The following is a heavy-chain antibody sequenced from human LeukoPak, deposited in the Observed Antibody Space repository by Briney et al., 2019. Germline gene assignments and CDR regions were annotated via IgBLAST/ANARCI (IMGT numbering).Heavy chain of an antibody. CDR1: GFTFSSYS. V-gene: IGHV3-48*01. D-gene: IGHD2-21*01. CDR2: ISSSSSSI. CDR3: ARRSPLVAVITAHYYDY. Sequence: GGSLRLSCAASGFTFSSYSMNWVRQAPGKGLEWVSYISSSSSSIYYADSVKGRFTISRDNAKNSLYLQMNSLRAEDTAVYYCARRSPLVAVITAHYYDYWGPGTLVTVSS. J-gene: IGHJ4*02.